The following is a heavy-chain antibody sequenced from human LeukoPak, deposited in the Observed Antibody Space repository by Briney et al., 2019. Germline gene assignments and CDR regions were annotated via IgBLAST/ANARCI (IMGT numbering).Heavy chain of an antibody. CDR3: ARRFAAQLAFVDV. Sequence: GGSLRLSCAASGFTFTNYAMHWVRQAPGKGLEYVSAISYNGGSTYYADSVKGRFTISRDNSRNTLYLQRGSLIPEDMGVYYCARRFAAQLAFVDVWGKGTTVTISS. CDR2: ISYNGGST. CDR1: GFTFTNYA. D-gene: IGHD3-3*02. V-gene: IGHV3-64*02. J-gene: IGHJ6*04.